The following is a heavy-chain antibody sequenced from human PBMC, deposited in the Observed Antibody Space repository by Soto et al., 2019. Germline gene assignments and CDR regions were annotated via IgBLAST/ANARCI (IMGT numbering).Heavy chain of an antibody. J-gene: IGHJ3*02. CDR1: GFTFSSYS. CDR2: ISSSSSYI. CDR3: ASGRNSSSPNALDI. Sequence: PGGTLRLSCAASGFTFSSYSMTWVRQAPGKGLEWVSSISSSSSYIYYADSVKGRFTISRDNAKNSPYLQMNSLRAEDTAVYYCASGRNSSSPNALDIWGQGTMLTVSS. V-gene: IGHV3-21*01. D-gene: IGHD6-13*01.